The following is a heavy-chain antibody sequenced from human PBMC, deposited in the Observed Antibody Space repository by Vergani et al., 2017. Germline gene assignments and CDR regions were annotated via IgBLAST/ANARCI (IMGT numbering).Heavy chain of an antibody. Sequence: QVQLVESGGGVVQPGRSLRLSCAASGFTFSSYGMHWVRQAPGNGLEWVAVISYDGSNKYYADSVKGRFTISRDNSKNTLYLQMNSLRAEDTAVYYCAKDSGIAAAAQSYYFDYWGQGTLVTVSS. CDR1: GFTFSSYG. CDR3: AKDSGIAAAAQSYYFDY. CDR2: ISYDGSNK. V-gene: IGHV3-30*18. J-gene: IGHJ4*02. D-gene: IGHD6-13*01.